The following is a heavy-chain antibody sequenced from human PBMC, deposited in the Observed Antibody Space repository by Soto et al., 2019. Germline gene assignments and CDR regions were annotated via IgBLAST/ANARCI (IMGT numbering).Heavy chain of an antibody. V-gene: IGHV4-4*02. D-gene: IGHD3-10*01. CDR2: IYHSGST. J-gene: IGHJ6*03. Sequence: PSETLSLTCAVSSGSISSSNWWSWVRQPPGKGLEWIGEIYHSGSTNYNPSLKSRVTISVDKSKNQFSLKLSSVTAADTAVYYCARGYSGSYSNYYYYYMDVWGKGTTVTVSS. CDR1: SGSISSSNW. CDR3: ARGYSGSYSNYYYYYMDV.